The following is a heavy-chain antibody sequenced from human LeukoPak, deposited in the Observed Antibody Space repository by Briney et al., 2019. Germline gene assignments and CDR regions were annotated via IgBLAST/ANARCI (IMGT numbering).Heavy chain of an antibody. CDR3: AREGYCSGGTCYSTMNWFDP. D-gene: IGHD2-15*01. V-gene: IGHV1-18*01. Sequence: ASVKVSCKASGYRFTSYGITWVRQAPGQGLEWMGWISAYNGNTNYAQKLQGRVTLTTDTSTSTAYMELRSLRSDDTAVYYCAREGYCSGGTCYSTMNWFDPWGQGTLVTVSS. J-gene: IGHJ5*02. CDR1: GYRFTSYG. CDR2: ISAYNGNT.